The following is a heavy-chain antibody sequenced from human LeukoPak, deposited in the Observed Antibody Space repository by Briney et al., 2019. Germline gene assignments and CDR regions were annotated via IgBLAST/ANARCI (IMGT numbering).Heavy chain of an antibody. CDR2: INPDSGGT. V-gene: IGHV1-2*02. CDR3: ARDLGWPPTG. Sequence: ASVKVSCKASGYPFTGYYLHWVRQAPGQGLEWMGWINPDSGGTDYEQRFQGRVTMTRDTSNSTGYVELSRLTSDDTAVYYCARDLGWPPTGWGQGTLVTVSS. CDR1: GYPFTGYY. D-gene: IGHD2-15*01. J-gene: IGHJ4*02.